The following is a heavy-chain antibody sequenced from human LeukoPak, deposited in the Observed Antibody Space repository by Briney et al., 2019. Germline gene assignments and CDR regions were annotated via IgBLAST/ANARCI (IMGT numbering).Heavy chain of an antibody. CDR1: GFTFSSYA. CDR3: AKDVVAIPAGDVFDI. J-gene: IGHJ3*02. CDR2: ISGSGGST. D-gene: IGHD2-21*01. V-gene: IGHV3-23*01. Sequence: PGGSLRLSCEASGFTFSSYAMSWVRQAPGKGLEWVSAISGSGGSTYYADSVKGRFTISRDNSKNTLYLQMNSLRAEDTAVYYCAKDVVAIPAGDVFDIWGQGTMVTVSS.